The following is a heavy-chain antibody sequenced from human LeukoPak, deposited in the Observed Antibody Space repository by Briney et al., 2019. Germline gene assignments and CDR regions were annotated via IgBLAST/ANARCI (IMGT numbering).Heavy chain of an antibody. CDR2: INPNSGGT. Sequence: ASVKVSCKASGYTFIDYYMHWVRQAPGQGLEWMGWINPNSGGTNYAQKFQGRVTMTRDTSISTAYMELSRLRSDDTAVYYCARGITGAYWRFDYLGQGTLVTVSS. CDR3: ARGITGAYWRFDY. V-gene: IGHV1-2*02. J-gene: IGHJ4*02. D-gene: IGHD1-26*01. CDR1: GYTFIDYY.